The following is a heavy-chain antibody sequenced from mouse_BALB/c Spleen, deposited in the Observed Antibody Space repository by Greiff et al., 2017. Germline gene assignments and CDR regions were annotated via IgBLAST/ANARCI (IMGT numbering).Heavy chain of an antibody. J-gene: IGHJ4*01. Sequence: QVQLQQSGAELVRPGTSVKVSCKASGYAFTNYLIEWVKQRPGQGLEWIGVINPGSGGTNYNEKFKGKATLTADKSSSTAYMQLSSLTSDDSAVYFCARDGNYEGFYAMDHWGQGTSVTVSA. CDR2: INPGSGGT. CDR1: GYAFTNYL. D-gene: IGHD2-1*01. V-gene: IGHV1-54*03. CDR3: ARDGNYEGFYAMDH.